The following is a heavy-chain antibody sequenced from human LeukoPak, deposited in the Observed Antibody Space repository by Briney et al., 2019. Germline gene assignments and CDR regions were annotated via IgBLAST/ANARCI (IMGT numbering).Heavy chain of an antibody. Sequence: GASVKVSCKASGYTFTNYDINWVRQATGQGLEWLGWINPNNGDRVYAEKFQGRVTLTRNTSISTAFMELSSLKSEDTALYYCTRGAGGYPYWGQGTLVTVSS. CDR2: INPNNGDR. J-gene: IGHJ4*02. V-gene: IGHV1-8*01. CDR1: GYTFTNYD. D-gene: IGHD3-10*01. CDR3: TRGAGGYPY.